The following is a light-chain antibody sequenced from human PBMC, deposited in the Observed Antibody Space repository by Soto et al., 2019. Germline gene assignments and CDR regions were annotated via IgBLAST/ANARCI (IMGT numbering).Light chain of an antibody. CDR1: QSVGNN. CDR3: QQYGDWPLT. Sequence: EIVVTQSPATLSVSPGERATLSCRASQSVGNNFAWYQQKPGQAPRLLIFATSTRATGVPARFSGSGSGTEFTLALSILQSEDFAVYYCQQYGDWPLTFGGGAKVEIE. V-gene: IGKV3-15*01. CDR2: ATS. J-gene: IGKJ4*01.